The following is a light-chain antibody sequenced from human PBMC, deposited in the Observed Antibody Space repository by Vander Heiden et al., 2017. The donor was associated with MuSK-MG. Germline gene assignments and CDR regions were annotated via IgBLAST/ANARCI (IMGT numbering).Light chain of an antibody. CDR3: QQSYSTPRT. Sequence: DIQMTQSPSSLSASVGDRVTISCRASQSIGSHLNWYQQKAGKAPKLLMYAASALQSGVPSRFSGSGSGTDFTLTISSLQPEDFATYYCQQSYSTPRTFGQGTKVEIK. J-gene: IGKJ1*01. V-gene: IGKV1-39*01. CDR2: AAS. CDR1: QSIGSH.